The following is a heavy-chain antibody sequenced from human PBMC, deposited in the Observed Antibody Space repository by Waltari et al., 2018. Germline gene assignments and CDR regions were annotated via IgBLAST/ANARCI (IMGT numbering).Heavy chain of an antibody. Sequence: QVQLQESGPGLVKPSETLSLTCTVSGGSISSSSWSWIRQPAGKGLEWIGRIYTSGSTNYNPSLKSRVTMSVDTSKNQFSLKLSSVTAADTAVYYCARTGTPSYYYYYMDVWGKGTTVTISS. CDR2: IYTSGST. V-gene: IGHV4-4*07. CDR3: ARTGTPSYYYYYMDV. D-gene: IGHD6-13*01. CDR1: GGSISSSS. J-gene: IGHJ6*03.